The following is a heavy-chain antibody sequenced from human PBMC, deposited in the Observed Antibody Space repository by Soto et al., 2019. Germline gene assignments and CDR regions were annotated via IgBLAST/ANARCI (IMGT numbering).Heavy chain of an antibody. D-gene: IGHD5-12*01. Sequence: QVQLQESGPGLVKPSGTLSLTCAVSGGSISSSNWWSWVRQPPGKGLEWIGEIYHSGSTNYNPSLKSRVTISVDKSEHQFSLRLSSVTAADTAVYYCARAGTGGYGGYDVARTYWFDPGGQGTLVTVSS. CDR2: IYHSGST. V-gene: IGHV4-4*02. CDR3: ARAGTGGYGGYDVARTYWFDP. J-gene: IGHJ5*02. CDR1: GGSISSSNW.